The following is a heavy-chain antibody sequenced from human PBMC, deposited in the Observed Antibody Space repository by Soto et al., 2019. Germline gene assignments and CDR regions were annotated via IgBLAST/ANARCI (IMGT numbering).Heavy chain of an antibody. CDR1: GGSISSYY. V-gene: IGHV4-59*01. D-gene: IGHD3-10*01. Sequence: QVQLQESGPGLVKPPETLSLTCTVSGGSISSYYWSWIRQPPGKGLEWIGYIYYSGSTNYNPSLKGRVTISVDTSKNQFSLKLSSVTAADTAVYYCARGITMADNWFDPWGQGTLVTVSS. CDR2: IYYSGST. CDR3: ARGITMADNWFDP. J-gene: IGHJ5*02.